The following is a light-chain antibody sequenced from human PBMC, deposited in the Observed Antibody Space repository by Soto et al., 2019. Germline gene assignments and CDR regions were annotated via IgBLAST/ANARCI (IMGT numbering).Light chain of an antibody. J-gene: IGKJ1*01. V-gene: IGKV3-15*01. CDR2: GAS. Sequence: EIVMTQSPATLSVSPGERATLSCRASQSVSSNLAWYQQKPGQAPRLLIYGASTRATGIPARLSGSGSGTEVTLTISSLQSEDFAVYYCQQYNKWPPRGRTFGQGTKVEIK. CDR1: QSVSSN. CDR3: QQYNKWPPRGRT.